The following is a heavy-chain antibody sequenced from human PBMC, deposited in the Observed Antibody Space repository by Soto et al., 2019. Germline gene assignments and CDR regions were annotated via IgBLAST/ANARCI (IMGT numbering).Heavy chain of an antibody. CDR1: GFTFSSYG. D-gene: IGHD2-21*02. Sequence: GGSLRLSCAASGFTFSSYGMHWVRQAPGKGLEWVAVISYDGSNKYYADSVKGRFTISRDNSKNTLYLQMNSLRAEDTAVYYCAFLPLTVVTRTDAFDIWGQGTMVTVSS. V-gene: IGHV3-30*03. CDR3: AFLPLTVVTRTDAFDI. J-gene: IGHJ3*02. CDR2: ISYDGSNK.